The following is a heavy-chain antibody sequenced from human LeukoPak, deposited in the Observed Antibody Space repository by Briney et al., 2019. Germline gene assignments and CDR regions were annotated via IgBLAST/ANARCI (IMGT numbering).Heavy chain of an antibody. CDR2: INHSGST. J-gene: IGHJ6*02. CDR3: ARSSPLYYDFWSGYYTSYYGMDV. CDR1: GGSFSVYY. Sequence: SETLSLTCAVYGGSFSVYYWSWIRQPPGKGLEWIGEINHSGSTNYNPSLKSRVTISVDTSKNQFSLKLSSVTAADTAVYYCARSSPLYYDFWSGYYTSYYGMDVWGRGTTVTVSS. V-gene: IGHV4-34*01. D-gene: IGHD3-3*01.